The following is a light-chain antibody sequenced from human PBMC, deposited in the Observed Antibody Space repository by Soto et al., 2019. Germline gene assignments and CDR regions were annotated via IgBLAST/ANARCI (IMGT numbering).Light chain of an antibody. J-gene: IGKJ1*01. CDR3: QQTFNSPPWT. CDR1: QNIDIY. CDR2: GAS. Sequence: DIQMTQSPSSLSASVGDTVTITCRASQNIDIYLNWYQQKPGTAPKVLISGASNLQRGVPSRFSGSGSGTDFALTINNLQPEDFASYFCQQTFNSPPWTFGQGTRWIS. V-gene: IGKV1-39*01.